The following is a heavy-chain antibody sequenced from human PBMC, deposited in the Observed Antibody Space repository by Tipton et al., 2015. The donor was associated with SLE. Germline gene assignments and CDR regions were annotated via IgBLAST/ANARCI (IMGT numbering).Heavy chain of an antibody. CDR2: ISSSGSTI. Sequence: LSLTCAASGFTFSSYEMNWVRQAPGKGLEWVSYISSSGSTIYYADSVKGRFTISRDNAKNSLYLQMNSLRAEDTAVYYCARDLNWDYYFDYWGQGTLVTVSS. J-gene: IGHJ4*02. D-gene: IGHD7-27*01. CDR3: ARDLNWDYYFDY. CDR1: GFTFSSYE. V-gene: IGHV3-48*03.